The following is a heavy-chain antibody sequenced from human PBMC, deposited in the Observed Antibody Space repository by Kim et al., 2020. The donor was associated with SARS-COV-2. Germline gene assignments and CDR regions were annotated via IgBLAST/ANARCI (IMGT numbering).Heavy chain of an antibody. Sequence: LSLTCAASGFTFSSYAMSWVRQAPGKGLEWVSAISGSGGSTYYADSVKGWFTISRDNSKNTLYLQMNSLRAEDTAVYYCAKDLAGLLFSLGGQGTLVTVSS. V-gene: IGHV3-23*01. CDR3: AKDLAGLLFSL. CDR1: GFTFSSYA. J-gene: IGHJ4*02. D-gene: IGHD3-3*01. CDR2: ISGSGGST.